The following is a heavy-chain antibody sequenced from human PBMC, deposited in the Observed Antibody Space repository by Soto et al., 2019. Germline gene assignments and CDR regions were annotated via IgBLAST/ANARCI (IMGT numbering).Heavy chain of an antibody. CDR3: ARGKDYYDASTYTFDY. Sequence: GGSLRLSCAASGFNFRRYAMHWVRQAPGKGLEWVAVISYDGTDKYYADSVKGRVTFSRDNSKDALYLQMSSLRTEDTAVYYCARGKDYYDASTYTFDYWGQGTLVTVSS. J-gene: IGHJ4*02. CDR2: ISYDGTDK. V-gene: IGHV3-30*14. D-gene: IGHD3-22*01. CDR1: GFNFRRYA.